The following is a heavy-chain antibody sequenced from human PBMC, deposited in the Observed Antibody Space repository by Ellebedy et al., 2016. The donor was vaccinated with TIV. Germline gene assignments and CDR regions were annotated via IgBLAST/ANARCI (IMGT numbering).Heavy chain of an antibody. CDR3: ARDYPYGSGQYPLYHYYYGMDV. CDR2: IKQDGSEK. J-gene: IGHJ6*02. CDR1: GFTFSNAW. V-gene: IGHV3-7*01. Sequence: PGGSLRLSCAASGFTFSNAWMSWVRQAPGKGLEWVANIKQDGSEKYYVDSVKGRFTIPRDNAKNSLYLQMNSLRAEDTAVYYCARDYPYGSGQYPLYHYYYGMDVWGQGTTVTVSS. D-gene: IGHD3-10*01.